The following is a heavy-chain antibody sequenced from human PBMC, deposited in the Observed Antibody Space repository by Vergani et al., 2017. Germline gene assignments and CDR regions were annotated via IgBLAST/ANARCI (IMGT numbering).Heavy chain of an antibody. D-gene: IGHD3-22*01. Sequence: QVQLVESGGGVVQPGGSLRLPCIAPGFTFRIYGMHWVRQAPGKGREWVAFIRYDGTKGFYGDSVKGRFTISRDNSQTTVFLQMNSLRADDSAVYYCTKAGQYDSDNFHDSWGQGALVTVAS. CDR3: TKAGQYDSDNFHDS. CDR1: GFTFRIYG. V-gene: IGHV3-30*02. CDR2: IRYDGTKG. J-gene: IGHJ1*01.